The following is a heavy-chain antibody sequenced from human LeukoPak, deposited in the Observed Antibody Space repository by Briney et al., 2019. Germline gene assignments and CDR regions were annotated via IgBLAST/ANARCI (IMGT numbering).Heavy chain of an antibody. J-gene: IGHJ3*02. CDR1: GFTFSSYG. V-gene: IGHV3-23*01. Sequence: GGTLRLSCAASGFTFSSYGMSWVRQAPGKGLEWVSAISGSGGSTYYADSVKGRFTISRDNSKNTLYLQMNSLRAEDTAVYYCAKDILRYFDWSAFDIWGQGTMVTVSS. D-gene: IGHD3-9*01. CDR2: ISGSGGST. CDR3: AKDILRYFDWSAFDI.